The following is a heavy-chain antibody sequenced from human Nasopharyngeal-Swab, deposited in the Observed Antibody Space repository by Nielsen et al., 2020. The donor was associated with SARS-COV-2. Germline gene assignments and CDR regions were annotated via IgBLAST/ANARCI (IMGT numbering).Heavy chain of an antibody. CDR1: GFTFNNYN. CDR2: ISSSSSYI. D-gene: IGHD3-3*01. J-gene: IGHJ6*02. Sequence: LSLTCAASGFTFNNYNFNWVRQAPGKGLEWVSSISSSSSYIYYADSVKGRFTISRDNAKNSLYLQMNSLRAEDTAVYYCARDGLDYDFWSAYFMDVWGQGTTVTVPS. V-gene: IGHV3-21*01. CDR3: ARDGLDYDFWSAYFMDV.